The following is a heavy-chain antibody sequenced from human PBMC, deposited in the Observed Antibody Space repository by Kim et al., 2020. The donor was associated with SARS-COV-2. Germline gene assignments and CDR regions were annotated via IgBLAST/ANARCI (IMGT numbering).Heavy chain of an antibody. J-gene: IGHJ6*03. Sequence: KGRFTISRDNAKNSLYLQMNSLRDEDTAVYYCARDRFPGIEGYYYYYMDVWGKGTTVTVSS. D-gene: IGHD1-26*01. V-gene: IGHV3-48*02. CDR3: ARDRFPGIEGYYYYYMDV.